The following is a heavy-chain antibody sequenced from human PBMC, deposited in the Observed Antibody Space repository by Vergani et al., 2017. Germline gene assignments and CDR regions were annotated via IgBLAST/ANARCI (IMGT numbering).Heavy chain of an antibody. Sequence: EVDLVESGGGLAQPGGSLRLSCEASGITFWKFGMHWVRQGPGKGLEWVSGISWNSGAVDYADSVRGRFTISRDNAKNSLFLEMNSLRSDDTAVYFCARVAPSNSEVTPTAFDVWGQGTMVTVSS. CDR1: GITFWKFG. J-gene: IGHJ3*01. V-gene: IGHV3-9*01. CDR2: ISWNSGAV. D-gene: IGHD1-1*01. CDR3: ARVAPSNSEVTPTAFDV.